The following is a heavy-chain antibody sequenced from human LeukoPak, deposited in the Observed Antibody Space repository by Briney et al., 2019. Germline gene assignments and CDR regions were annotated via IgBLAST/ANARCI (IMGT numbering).Heavy chain of an antibody. CDR3: AKDGPRRIPYYMDV. CDR2: IRYDGRNK. J-gene: IGHJ6*03. V-gene: IGHV3-30*02. CDR1: GFTFSDYW. Sequence: GGSLRLSCAASGFTFSDYWMHWVRQAPGKGLEWVAFIRYDGRNKSYADSVKGRFTISRDNSKNTLYVQMNSLRAEDTAVYYCAKDGPRRIPYYMDVWGKGTTVTISS.